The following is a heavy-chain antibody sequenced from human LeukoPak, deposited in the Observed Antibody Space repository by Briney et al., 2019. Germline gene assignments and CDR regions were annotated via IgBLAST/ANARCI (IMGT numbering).Heavy chain of an antibody. D-gene: IGHD5-18*01. V-gene: IGHV3-9*01. Sequence: GGSLRLSCAASGFTFDDYAMHWVRHAPGKGLEWVSGISWNSGSIGYADSVKGRFTISRDNAKNSLYLQMNSLRAEDTALYYCAKDRFGSYGYFDYWGQGTLVTVSS. CDR1: GFTFDDYA. CDR2: ISWNSGSI. CDR3: AKDRFGSYGYFDY. J-gene: IGHJ4*02.